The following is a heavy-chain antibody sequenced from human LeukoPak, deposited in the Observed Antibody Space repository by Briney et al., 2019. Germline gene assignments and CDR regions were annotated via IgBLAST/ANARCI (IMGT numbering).Heavy chain of an antibody. Sequence: GGSLRLSCAASGFTFSNYWMHWVRHAPGKGLVWVSRMNSDGSSTSYADSVKGRFTISRDNAKNTLYLQMNSLRAEDTAVYYCARALAVAGTGGFDRWGQGTLVTVSS. CDR1: GFTFSNYW. J-gene: IGHJ5*02. CDR2: MNSDGSST. D-gene: IGHD6-19*01. V-gene: IGHV3-74*01. CDR3: ARALAVAGTGGFDR.